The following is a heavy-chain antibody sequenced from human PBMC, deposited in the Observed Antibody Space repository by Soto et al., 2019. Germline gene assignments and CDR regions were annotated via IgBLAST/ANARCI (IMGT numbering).Heavy chain of an antibody. D-gene: IGHD6-13*01. CDR1: GFTFSSYA. CDR2: ISGSGGST. J-gene: IGHJ4*02. Sequence: EVQLLESGGGLVQPGGSLRLSCAASGFTFSSYAMSWVRQAPGKGLEWVSSISGSGGSTYHADSVKGRFTNSRDNSKNTRYLQMNGLSAEDTAVYHCAIDQRGCSSTARIDYWGQGTLVALSS. V-gene: IGHV3-23*01. CDR3: AIDQRGCSSTARIDY.